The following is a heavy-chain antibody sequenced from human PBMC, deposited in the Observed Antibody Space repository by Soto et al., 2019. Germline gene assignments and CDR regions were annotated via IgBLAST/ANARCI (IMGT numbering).Heavy chain of an antibody. CDR1: GFSFSSYA. CDR3: AKDPRFSFHL. Sequence: PGGSLKLSCAASGFSFSSYAMSWVRQAPGKGLEWVSVISGSGNNTYYEDSVKGRFTISRDNSKKMFYLQMNSLRAEDTAVYYCAKDPRFSFHLWGQRTLVTVSS. CDR2: ISGSGNNT. D-gene: IGHD3-16*01. V-gene: IGHV3-23*01. J-gene: IGHJ5*02.